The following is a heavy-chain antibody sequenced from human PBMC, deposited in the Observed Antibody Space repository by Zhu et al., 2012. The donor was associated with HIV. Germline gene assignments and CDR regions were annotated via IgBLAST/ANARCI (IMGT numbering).Heavy chain of an antibody. J-gene: IGHJ4*02. D-gene: IGHD2-2*01. CDR3: TRALVGVTGLDY. V-gene: IGHV4-38-2*01. Sequence: QVQLQESGPGLVKPSETLSLTCAVSGYSISSGYYWGWIRQPPGKGLEWIGSIYHSGSTYYNPSLKSRVTISVDTSKNQFSLKLSSVTAADTPVYYCTRALVGVTGLDYWGQGTLVTVSS. CDR2: IYHSGST. CDR1: GYSISSGYY.